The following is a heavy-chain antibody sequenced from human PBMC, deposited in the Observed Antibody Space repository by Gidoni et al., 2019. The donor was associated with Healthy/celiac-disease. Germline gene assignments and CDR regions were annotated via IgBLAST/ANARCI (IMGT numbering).Heavy chain of an antibody. CDR1: GYTFTSSD. J-gene: IGHJ5*02. Sequence: QVQLVQSGAEVKKPVASVKVSCKASGYTFTSSDINWVRQATGQGLEWMGWMNPNSGNTGYAQKFQGRVTMTRNTSISTAYMELSSLRSEDTAVYYCARGLLSYCGGDCYSGGDWFDPWGQGTLVTVSS. CDR2: MNPNSGNT. CDR3: ARGLLSYCGGDCYSGGDWFDP. V-gene: IGHV1-8*01. D-gene: IGHD2-21*01.